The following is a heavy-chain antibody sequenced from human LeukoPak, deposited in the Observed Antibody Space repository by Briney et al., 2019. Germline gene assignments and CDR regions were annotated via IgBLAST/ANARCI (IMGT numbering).Heavy chain of an antibody. Sequence: PGGSLRLSCAASGFSFSDHYMSWIRQAPGKGLEWVAVISYDGSNKYYADSVKGRFTISRDNSKNTLYLQMNSLRAEDTAVYYCAGVDTTMVPFDYWGQGTLVTVSS. CDR1: GFSFSDHY. CDR2: ISYDGSNK. D-gene: IGHD5-18*01. V-gene: IGHV3-30-3*01. J-gene: IGHJ4*02. CDR3: AGVDTTMVPFDY.